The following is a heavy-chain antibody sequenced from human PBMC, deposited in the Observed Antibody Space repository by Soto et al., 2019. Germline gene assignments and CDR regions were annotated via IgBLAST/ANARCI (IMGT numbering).Heavy chain of an antibody. V-gene: IGHV4-39*02. CDR2: IYFSGST. CDR1: GGSISGSTYY. J-gene: IGHJ1*01. Sequence: HLQLQESGPGLVKPSETLSLTCTVSGGSISGSTYYWGWIRQPPGKGLEWIGAIYFSGSTYYNPSLKSRVTISVVTSKNQFSLKVRSVTAADTAVYYCTRDSQTLDDYFQHWGQGTLVTVSS. CDR3: TRDSQTLDDYFQH.